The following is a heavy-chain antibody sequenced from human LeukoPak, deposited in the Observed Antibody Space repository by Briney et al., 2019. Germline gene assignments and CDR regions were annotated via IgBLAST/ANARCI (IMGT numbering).Heavy chain of an antibody. V-gene: IGHV3-7*01. Sequence: GGSLRLSCEASGLIFSSYWMSWVRQAPGKGLEWLANIKKDGSEMYYVDSVKGRFTISRDNAKNSLYLQMNGLRAEDTAVYYCARSRWPEDYWGQGTLVTVSS. CDR3: ARSRWPEDY. CDR2: IKKDGSEM. D-gene: IGHD4-23*01. CDR1: GLIFSSYW. J-gene: IGHJ4*02.